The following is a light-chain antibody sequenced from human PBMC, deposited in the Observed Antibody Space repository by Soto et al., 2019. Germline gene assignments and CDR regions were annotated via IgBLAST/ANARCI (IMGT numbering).Light chain of an antibody. J-gene: IGLJ1*01. CDR3: QSYDSSLSRV. Sequence: QSVLTQPPSVSGAPGQRITISCTGSSSNIGAGYDVHWYQQLPGTAPKLLIYGHNNRPSGVPDRFSGSKSGSSASLAITGLQDEDEADYYCQSYDSSLSRVFGTGTKLTVL. CDR1: SSNIGAGYD. CDR2: GHN. V-gene: IGLV1-40*01.